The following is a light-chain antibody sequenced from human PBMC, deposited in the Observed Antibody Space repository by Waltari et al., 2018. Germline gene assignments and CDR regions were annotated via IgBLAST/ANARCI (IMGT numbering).Light chain of an antibody. J-gene: IGLJ1*01. CDR1: SSDVGGYNY. CDR3: SSYGGSNTLWV. V-gene: IGLV2-8*01. Sequence: QSALTQPPSASGSPRQSVTISCTGTSSDVGGYNYVSWYQQRPGKAPKLLIYEVTKRPSGVPARFSGSRSGNTASLTVSGLQAEDEADYYCSSYGGSNTLWVFGTGTKVTVL. CDR2: EVT.